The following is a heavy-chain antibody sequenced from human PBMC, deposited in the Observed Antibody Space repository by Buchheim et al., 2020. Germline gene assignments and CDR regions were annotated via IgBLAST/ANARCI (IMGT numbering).Heavy chain of an antibody. J-gene: IGHJ4*02. V-gene: IGHV3-33*01. D-gene: IGHD6-19*01. CDR3: ARDQGAVAGYFDY. Sequence: QVQLVESGGGVVQPGRSLRLSCAASGFTFSSYGMHWVRQAPGKGLEWVAVIWYDGSNKYYADSVKGRFTISRDNSKNKLYLQMNSLRAEDTAVYYCARDQGAVAGYFDYWGQGTL. CDR1: GFTFSSYG. CDR2: IWYDGSNK.